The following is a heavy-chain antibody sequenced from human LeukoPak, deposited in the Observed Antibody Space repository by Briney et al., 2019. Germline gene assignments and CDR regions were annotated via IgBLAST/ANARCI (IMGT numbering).Heavy chain of an antibody. Sequence: PGRSLKLSCAASGFTFSSYGMHWVRQAPGKGLEWVAVISYDGSNKYYADSVKGRFTISRDNSKNTLYLQMNSLRAEDTAVYYCAKDRSGSSSWYSGMDVWGQGTRVTVSS. CDR1: GFTFSSYG. J-gene: IGHJ6*02. V-gene: IGHV3-30*18. CDR3: AKDRSGSSSWYSGMDV. CDR2: ISYDGSNK. D-gene: IGHD6-13*01.